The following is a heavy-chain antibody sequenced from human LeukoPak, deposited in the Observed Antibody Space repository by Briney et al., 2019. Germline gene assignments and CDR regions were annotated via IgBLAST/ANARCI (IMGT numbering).Heavy chain of an antibody. J-gene: IGHJ4*02. CDR2: ISYDGSNK. CDR3: ARDRDYLYYFDY. CDR1: GFTFSSYA. D-gene: IGHD4-17*01. V-gene: IGHV3-30-3*01. Sequence: PGGSLRLSCAASGFTFSSYAMHWVRQAPGKGLEGVAVISYDGSNKYYADSVKGRFTISRDNSKNTLYLQMNSLRAEDTAVYYCARDRDYLYYFDYWGQGTLVTVSS.